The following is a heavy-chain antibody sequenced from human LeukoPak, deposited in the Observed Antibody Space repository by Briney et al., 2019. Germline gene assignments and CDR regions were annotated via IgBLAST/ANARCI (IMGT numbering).Heavy chain of an antibody. V-gene: IGHV1-18*01. D-gene: IGHD1-26*01. Sequence: GASVKVSCKASGYTFATYGISWVRQVPGQGREWVGWVSDHNYGPHYAQKFKDRVTMTADKSPRTAYLELRSLRSDDTAVYYCARDWDQRSDCFDPWGQGTLVTVSS. CDR2: VSDHNYGP. CDR1: GYTFATYG. J-gene: IGHJ5*02. CDR3: ARDWDQRSDCFDP.